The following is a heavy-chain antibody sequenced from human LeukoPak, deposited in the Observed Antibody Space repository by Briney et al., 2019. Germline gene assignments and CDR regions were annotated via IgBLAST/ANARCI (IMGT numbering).Heavy chain of an antibody. CDR2: ISSSGSII. V-gene: IGHV3-11*04. Sequence: PGGSLRLSCAASGFMFSDYYMSWIRQAPGKGLEWISYISSSGSIIYYAESVRGRFTTSRDNAKNSLYPQMNSLRAEDTAVYYCARDHAFSYYYYYMDVWGKGSTVTVSS. J-gene: IGHJ6*03. CDR1: GFMFSDYY. D-gene: IGHD3-3*01. CDR3: ARDHAFSYYYYYMDV.